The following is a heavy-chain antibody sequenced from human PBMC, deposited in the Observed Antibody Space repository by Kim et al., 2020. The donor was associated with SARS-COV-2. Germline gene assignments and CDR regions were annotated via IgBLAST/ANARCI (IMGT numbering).Heavy chain of an antibody. J-gene: IGHJ6*02. CDR2: INAGNGNT. CDR3: ARGFGLVPAASGYGMDV. CDR1: GYTFTSYA. V-gene: IGHV1-3*01. D-gene: IGHD2-2*01. Sequence: ASVKVSCKAPGYTFTSYAMHWVRQAPGQRLEWMGWINAGNGNTKYSQKFQGRVTITRDTSASTAYMELSSLRSEDTAVYYCARGFGLVPAASGYGMDVWGQGTTVTVSS.